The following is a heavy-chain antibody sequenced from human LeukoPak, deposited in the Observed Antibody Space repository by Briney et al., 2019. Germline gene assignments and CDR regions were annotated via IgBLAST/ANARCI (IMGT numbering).Heavy chain of an antibody. CDR3: AELGITMIGGV. CDR1: GFTFSNAW. D-gene: IGHD3-10*02. Sequence: PGGSLRLSCAASGFTFSNAWMSWVRQAPGKGLEWVSYISSSGSTIYYADSVKGRFTISRDNAKNSLYLQMNSLRAEDTAVYYCAELGITMIGGVWGKGTTVTISS. V-gene: IGHV3-11*04. CDR2: ISSSGSTI. J-gene: IGHJ6*04.